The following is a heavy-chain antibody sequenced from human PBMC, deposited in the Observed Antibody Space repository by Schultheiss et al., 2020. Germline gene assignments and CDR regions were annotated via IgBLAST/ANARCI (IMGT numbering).Heavy chain of an antibody. CDR2: ITSSSSTI. J-gene: IGHJ1*01. V-gene: IGHV3-11*04. CDR1: GFIFSDYY. CDR3: ASSRTTVTTLGYFQY. Sequence: GGSLRLSCAASGFIFSDYYMSWIRQAPGKGLEWLSYITSSSSTIEYADSVKGRFTISRDNAKNSLYLQMNSLSAEDTAVYFCASSRTTVTTLGYFQYWGQGTLVTVSS. D-gene: IGHD4-17*01.